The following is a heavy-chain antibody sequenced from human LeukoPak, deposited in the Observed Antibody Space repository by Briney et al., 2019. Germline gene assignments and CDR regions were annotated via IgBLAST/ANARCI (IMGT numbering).Heavy chain of an antibody. J-gene: IGHJ4*02. CDR2: IYHTGNT. V-gene: IGHV4-59*01. CDR1: GGSLSSYF. Sequence: PSETLSLTCTVSGGSLSSYFWSWIRQPPGKGLEWIGYIYHTGNTNYNPSLKSRATISVDTSKNQFSLKVTSVTAADTAVYYCAREASGSGTFYFDSWGQGTLVTVSS. CDR3: AREASGSGTFYFDS.